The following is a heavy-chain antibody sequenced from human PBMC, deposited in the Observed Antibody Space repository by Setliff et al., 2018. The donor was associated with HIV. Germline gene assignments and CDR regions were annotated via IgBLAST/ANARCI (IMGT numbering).Heavy chain of an antibody. CDR3: AKVGSYDILAGYPLYFDH. D-gene: IGHD3-9*01. CDR1: GFTFSDYT. CDR2: ISGSGGST. Sequence: GGSLRLSCAASGFTFSDYTMSWVRQAPGKGLEWVSAISGSGGSTYCADSVKGRLTISRDNSKNTLYLQMNSLRAEDTAVYYCAKVGSYDILAGYPLYFDHWGQGTLVTVSS. J-gene: IGHJ4*02. V-gene: IGHV3-23*01.